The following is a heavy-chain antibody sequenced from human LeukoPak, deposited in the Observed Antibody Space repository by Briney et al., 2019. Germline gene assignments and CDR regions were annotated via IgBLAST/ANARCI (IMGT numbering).Heavy chain of an antibody. CDR3: AKGYWDPGY. J-gene: IGHJ4*02. V-gene: IGHV3-11*05. CDR2: ISSSSSYT. CDR1: GFTFSDYY. Sequence: GGSLRLSCAASGFTFSDYYMSWIRQAPGKGLEWVSYISSSSSYTKYADSVKGRFTISRDNAKNSLYLQMNNLRAEDTALYYCAKGYWDPGYWGQGTLVTVSS. D-gene: IGHD1-26*01.